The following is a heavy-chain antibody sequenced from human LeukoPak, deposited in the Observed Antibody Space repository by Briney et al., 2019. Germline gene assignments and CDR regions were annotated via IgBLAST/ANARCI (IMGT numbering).Heavy chain of an antibody. V-gene: IGHV3-21*01. D-gene: IGHD3-3*01. CDR3: ARDSEPDFWSGYYCLDY. J-gene: IGHJ4*02. Sequence: PGGSLRLSCAASGFTFSSYSMNWVRQAPGKGLEWVSSISSSSSYIYYADSVKGRFTISRGNAKNSLYLQMNSLRAEDTAVYYCARDSEPDFWSGYYCLDYWGQGTLVTVSS. CDR1: GFTFSSYS. CDR2: ISSSSSYI.